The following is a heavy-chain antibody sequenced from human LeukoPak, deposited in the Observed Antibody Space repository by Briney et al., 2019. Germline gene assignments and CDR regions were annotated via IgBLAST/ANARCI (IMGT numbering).Heavy chain of an antibody. CDR1: GFSFSSFP. V-gene: IGHV3-48*03. D-gene: IGHD2-8*01. CDR2: ISSSGNTE. J-gene: IGHJ4*02. Sequence: GGSLRLSCAASGFSFSSFPINWVRQARGKGLEWVSHISSSGNTEYYLDSVRGRFTVSRDNAKNLLFLEMHSLRAEDTAVYYCARDTVNAPFVVSLDYWGQGALVTVSS. CDR3: ARDTVNAPFVVSLDY.